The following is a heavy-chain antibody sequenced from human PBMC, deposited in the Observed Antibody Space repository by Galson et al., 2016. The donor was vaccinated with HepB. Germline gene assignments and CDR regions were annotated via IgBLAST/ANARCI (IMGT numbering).Heavy chain of an antibody. J-gene: IGHJ6*02. D-gene: IGHD6-6*01. CDR2: ISWDSGRK. Sequence: SLRLSCAASGFTFNNYAMHWVRQAPGRGLEWVSGISWDSGRKDYADSVKGRFIISRDNAKHSLYLQMNSLRAEDTALYYCAKTSHAFYYFRTDVWGQGTTVTVSS. V-gene: IGHV3-9*01. CDR1: GFTFNNYA. CDR3: AKTSHAFYYFRTDV.